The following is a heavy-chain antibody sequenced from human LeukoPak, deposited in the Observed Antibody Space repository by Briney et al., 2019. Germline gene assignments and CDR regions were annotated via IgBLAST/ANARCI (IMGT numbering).Heavy chain of an antibody. Sequence: ASLKVSCKVSGYTLTELSMHWVRQAPGKGLEWMGGFDPEDGETIYAQKFQGRVTMTEDTSTDTAYMELSSLRSEDTAVYYCATDQRGYSSSSEYCQHWGQGTLVTVSS. CDR1: GYTLTELS. CDR2: FDPEDGET. V-gene: IGHV1-24*01. J-gene: IGHJ1*01. CDR3: ATDQRGYSSSSEYCQH. D-gene: IGHD6-6*01.